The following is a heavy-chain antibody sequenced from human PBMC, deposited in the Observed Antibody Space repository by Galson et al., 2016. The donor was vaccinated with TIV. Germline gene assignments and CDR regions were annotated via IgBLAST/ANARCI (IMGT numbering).Heavy chain of an antibody. CDR2: ISGSGGTT. CDR3: AKAPPLGYDFWTGYPNYYKGLDV. V-gene: IGHV3-23*01. CDR1: GFTFGTSA. D-gene: IGHD3-3*01. Sequence: SLRLSCAASGFTFGTSAMTWVRQAPGKGLEIVSGISGSGGTTYYADSVKGRFIISRDNSKNTVYLQMTTLKGEDTAVYYCAKAPPLGYDFWTGYPNYYKGLDVWGQGTTVTVSS. J-gene: IGHJ6*02.